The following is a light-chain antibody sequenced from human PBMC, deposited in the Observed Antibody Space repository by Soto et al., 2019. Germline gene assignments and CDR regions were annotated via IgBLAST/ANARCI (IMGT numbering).Light chain of an antibody. CDR2: DDS. CDR3: QVWDTVHDHVI. Sequence: SYVVTQPPSVSVAPGQTARFTCGGNDIGSKSVHWYQQKPGRAPMLVVYDDSDRPSGIPERFSGSNSDNTATLTISRVEAGDEADYYCQVWDTVHDHVIFGGGTKVTVL. J-gene: IGLJ2*01. V-gene: IGLV3-21*02. CDR1: DIGSKS.